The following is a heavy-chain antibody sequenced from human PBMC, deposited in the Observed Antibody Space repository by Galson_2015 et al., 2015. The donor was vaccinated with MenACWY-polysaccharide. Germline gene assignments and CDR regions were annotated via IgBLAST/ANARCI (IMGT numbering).Heavy chain of an antibody. J-gene: IGHJ5*02. CDR2: ISGSGGTT. D-gene: IGHD6-19*01. V-gene: IGHV3-23*01. CDR3: AKSASGWYWFDP. CDR1: GFTFNNYA. Sequence: SLRLSCAASGFTFNNYAMSWVRQAPGKGLEWVSAISGSGGTTYHADSVKGRFTISRDNSENTLSLQMNSLRAEDTAVYYCAKSASGWYWFDPWGQGTLVTVSS.